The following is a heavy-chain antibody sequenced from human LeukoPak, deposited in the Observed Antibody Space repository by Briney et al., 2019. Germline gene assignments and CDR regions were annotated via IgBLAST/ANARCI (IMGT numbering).Heavy chain of an antibody. J-gene: IGHJ6*03. Sequence: SVKVSCKASGGTFTSYAISWVRQAPGQGLEWMGGIIPIFGTANYAQKFQGRVTITADESTGTAYMELSSLRSEDTAVYYCARSNWFGELFYYYMDVWGKGTTVTVSS. V-gene: IGHV1-69*13. CDR3: ARSNWFGELFYYYMDV. CDR1: GGTFTSYA. D-gene: IGHD3-10*01. CDR2: IIPIFGTA.